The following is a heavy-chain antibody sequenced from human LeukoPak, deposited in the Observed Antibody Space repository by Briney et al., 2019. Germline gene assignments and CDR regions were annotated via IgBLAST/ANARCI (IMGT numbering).Heavy chain of an antibody. CDR1: GFTFSSYS. CDR3: ASGWELLWFGELSEDY. V-gene: IGHV3-21*04. CDR2: ISTSSDYI. D-gene: IGHD3-10*01. Sequence: SGGSLRLSCAASGFTFSSYSINWVRQAPGKGLEWVSCISTSSDYIYYAASVKGRFTISRDNSKNTLYLQMNSLRAEDTGVYYCASGWELLWFGELSEDYWGQGTLVTVSS. J-gene: IGHJ4*02.